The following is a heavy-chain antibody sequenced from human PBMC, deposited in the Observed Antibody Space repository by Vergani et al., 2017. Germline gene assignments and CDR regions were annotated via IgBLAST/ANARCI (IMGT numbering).Heavy chain of an antibody. V-gene: IGHV4-31*03. CDR2: IYYSGST. CDR3: ASNRGYYYYYMDV. CDR1: GGSISSGGYY. J-gene: IGHJ6*03. D-gene: IGHD1-14*01. Sequence: QVQLRQWGAGLVKPSETLSLTCTVSGGSISSGGYYWSWIRQHPGKGLEWIGYIYYSGSTYYNPSLKSRVTISVDTSKNQFSLKLSSVTAADTAVYYCASNRGYYYYYMDVWGKGTTVTVSS.